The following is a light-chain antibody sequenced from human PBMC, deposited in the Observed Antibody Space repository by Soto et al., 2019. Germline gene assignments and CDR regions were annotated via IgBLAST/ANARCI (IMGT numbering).Light chain of an antibody. V-gene: IGLV2-14*01. Sequence: QSVLTQPTSVSGSPGQSIAIPCTGNGNDIGAYDYVSWYQQHPGKAPRLLIHGVRNRPPGISSRFSGFKSGLTASLTISGLQAEDEADYYCNSYTNRYTFVLGTGTKVTVL. CDR2: GVR. CDR3: NSYTNRYTFV. CDR1: GNDIGAYDY. J-gene: IGLJ1*01.